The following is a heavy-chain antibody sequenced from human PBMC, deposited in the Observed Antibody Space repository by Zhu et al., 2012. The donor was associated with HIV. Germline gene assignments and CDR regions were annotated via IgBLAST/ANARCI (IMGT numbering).Heavy chain of an antibody. CDR1: GGSFTSNY. CDR3: ARPSYNSPGAGAFDI. D-gene: IGHD1-1*01. V-gene: IGHV4-34*01. Sequence: QVRLEQWGAGLSKPSETLSLTCAVYGGSFTSNYWSWIRQPPGKGLEWIGEIYHSGGTIYNPSLKSRVTISIDTYKNQFSLKLSSVTAADTAVYYCARPSYNSPGAGAFDIWGQGTVITVSS. CDR2: IYHSGGT. J-gene: IGHJ3*02.